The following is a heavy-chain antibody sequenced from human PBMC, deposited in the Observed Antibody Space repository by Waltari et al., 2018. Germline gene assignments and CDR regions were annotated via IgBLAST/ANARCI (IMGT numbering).Heavy chain of an antibody. D-gene: IGHD4-17*01. CDR3: ARILRAVTRAVDY. J-gene: IGHJ4*02. CDR2: IYYSGST. V-gene: IGHV4-39*07. CDR1: GGSLSSSSYY. Sequence: QLQLQESGPGLVKPSETLSLTCTVSGGSLSSSSYYWGWIRQPPGKGLEWIGSIYYSGSTYYNPSLKSRVTISVDTSKNQFSLKLSSVTAADTAVYYCARILRAVTRAVDYWGQGTLVTVSS.